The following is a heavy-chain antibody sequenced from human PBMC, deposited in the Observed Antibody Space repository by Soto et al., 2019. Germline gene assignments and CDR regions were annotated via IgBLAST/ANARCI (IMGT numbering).Heavy chain of an antibody. J-gene: IGHJ4*02. D-gene: IGHD3-10*01. V-gene: IGHV4-34*01. CDR3: ARGGTYYYGSGSFGH. CDR2: INHIGST. CDR1: GGSFSGYY. Sequence: PAKRSITGAVYGGSFSGYYWSWIRQPPGKGLEWIGEINHIGSTNYNPSLKSRVTISVDTSKNQFSLKLSSVTAADTAVYYCARGGTYYYGSGSFGHWGQGTLVTVSS.